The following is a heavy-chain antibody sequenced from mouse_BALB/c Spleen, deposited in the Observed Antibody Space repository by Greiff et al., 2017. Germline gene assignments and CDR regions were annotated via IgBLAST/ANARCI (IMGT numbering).Heavy chain of an antibody. CDR2: ISNLAYSI. CDR3: ARALTGTGAMDY. CDR1: GFTFSDYG. D-gene: IGHD4-1*01. J-gene: IGHJ4*01. V-gene: IGHV5-15*02. Sequence: EVQRVESGGGLVQPGGSRKLSCAASGFTFSDYGMAWVRQAPGKGPEWVAFISNLAYSIYYADTVTGRFTISRENAKNTLYLEMSSLRSEDTAMYYCARALTGTGAMDYWGQGTSVTVSS.